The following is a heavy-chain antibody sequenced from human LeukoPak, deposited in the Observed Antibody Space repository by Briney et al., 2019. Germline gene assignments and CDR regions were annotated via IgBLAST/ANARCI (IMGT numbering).Heavy chain of an antibody. CDR2: INTDGSGT. CDR3: ARGNAHAFDI. J-gene: IGHJ3*02. CDR1: GFTFSSYG. Sequence: PGGSLRLSCAASGFTFSSYGMHWVRQAPGKGLVWVSRINTDGSGTSYADSVKGRFTISRDNAKNTLYLQMNSLRAEDTAVYYCARGNAHAFDIWGQGTMVTVSS. V-gene: IGHV3-74*01. D-gene: IGHD1-1*01.